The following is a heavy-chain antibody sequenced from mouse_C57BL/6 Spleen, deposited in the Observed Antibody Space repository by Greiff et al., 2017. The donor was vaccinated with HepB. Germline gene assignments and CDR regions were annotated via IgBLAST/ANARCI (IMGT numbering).Heavy chain of an antibody. CDR1: GFTFTDYY. CDR3: ARYPSGTRYAMDY. D-gene: IGHD4-1*01. V-gene: IGHV7-3*01. CDR2: ISNKANGYTT. Sequence: EVQVVESGGGLVQPGGSLSLSCAASGFTFTDYYMSWVRQPPGKALEWLGFISNKANGYTTEYSASVKGRFTISRDNSQSILYLQMNALRAEDSATYYCARYPSGTRYAMDYWGQGTSVTVSS. J-gene: IGHJ4*01.